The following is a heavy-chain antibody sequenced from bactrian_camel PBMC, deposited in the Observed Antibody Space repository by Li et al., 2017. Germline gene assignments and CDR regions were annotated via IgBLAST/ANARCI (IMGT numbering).Heavy chain of an antibody. CDR3: AADVLSYGGRWTPCHPHPPSPDFGI. J-gene: IGHJ6*01. D-gene: IGHD6*01. CDR2: INSNGGRT. V-gene: IGHV3S40*01. CDR1: GFTFSSYD. Sequence: VQLVESGGGLVQPGRSLRLSCAASGFTFSSYDMSWVRQAPGKGLEWVAGINSNGGRTDYVDGVKGRFTISQDNAKNTVYLQMNSLKPEDTGVYYCAADVLSYGGRWTPCHPHPPSPDFGIWGQGTQVTVS.